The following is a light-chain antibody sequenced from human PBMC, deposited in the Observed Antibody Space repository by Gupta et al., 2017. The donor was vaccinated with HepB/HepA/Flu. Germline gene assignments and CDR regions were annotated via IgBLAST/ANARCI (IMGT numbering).Light chain of an antibody. CDR3: SSYTSSSTPYV. Sequence: QSALTQPAFVSWSPAHSITISCTGTSSDVGGYNYVSWYQQQPGKAPKLMIYDVSNRPSGVSNRFSGSKSGNTASLTISGLQAEDEADYYCSSYTSSSTPYVFGTGTKVTVL. J-gene: IGLJ1*01. V-gene: IGLV2-14*03. CDR1: SSDVGGYNY. CDR2: DVS.